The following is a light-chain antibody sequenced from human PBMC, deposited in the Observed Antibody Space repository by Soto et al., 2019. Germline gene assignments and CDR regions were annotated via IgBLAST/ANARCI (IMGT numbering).Light chain of an antibody. J-gene: IGKJ2*01. V-gene: IGKV3-20*01. Sequence: LTQSPGTLSLSPGARATVSCRASQSVGGNYLAWYQQKSGQAPRLLIYGASSRPTGIPDRFSGSGSGADFTLTSTRLEHKDSAVYFCQQYGGSPLYTVGQGTKLEIK. CDR3: QQYGGSPLYT. CDR1: QSVGGNY. CDR2: GAS.